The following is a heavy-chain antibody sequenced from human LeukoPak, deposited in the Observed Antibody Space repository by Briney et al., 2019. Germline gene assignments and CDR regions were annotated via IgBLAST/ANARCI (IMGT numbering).Heavy chain of an antibody. CDR2: IYSGGRT. Sequence: GGSLRLSCAASGFNVSTNYMSWVRQAPGKGLEWVSVIYSGGRTYYADSVKGRFTMSRHNFKNTLYLLMNSLRADDTAVYYCASTAYYYDTSDYYHVLHSFDIWGQGTMVTVSS. CDR1: GFNVSTNY. CDR3: ASTAYYYDTSDYYHVLHSFDI. J-gene: IGHJ3*02. V-gene: IGHV3-53*04. D-gene: IGHD3-22*01.